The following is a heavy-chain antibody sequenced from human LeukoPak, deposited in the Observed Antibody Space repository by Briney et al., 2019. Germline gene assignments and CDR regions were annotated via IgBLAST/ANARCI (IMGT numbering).Heavy chain of an antibody. CDR3: ARELARSLFDY. CDR2: ISAYNGNT. V-gene: IGHV1-18*01. J-gene: IGHJ4*02. Sequence: ASVTVSCTASGYTFTSYGISLVRQAPGQGLEWMGWISAYNGNTNYAQKLQGRVTMTTDTSTSTAYMELRSLRSDDTAVYYCARELARSLFDYWGQGTLVTVSS. CDR1: GYTFTSYG. D-gene: IGHD3-3*02.